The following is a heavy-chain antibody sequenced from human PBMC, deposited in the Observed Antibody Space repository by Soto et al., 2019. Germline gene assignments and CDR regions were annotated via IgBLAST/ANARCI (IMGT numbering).Heavy chain of an antibody. CDR2: IYYSGST. Sequence: SETLSLTCTVSGGSISSYYWSWIRQPPGKGLEWIGYIYYSGSTNYNPSLKSRVTISVDTSKNQFSLKLSSVTAADTAVYYCARYIAAPLGYYYGMDVWGQGTTVTVSS. D-gene: IGHD6-25*01. J-gene: IGHJ6*02. V-gene: IGHV4-59*08. CDR1: GGSISSYY. CDR3: ARYIAAPLGYYYGMDV.